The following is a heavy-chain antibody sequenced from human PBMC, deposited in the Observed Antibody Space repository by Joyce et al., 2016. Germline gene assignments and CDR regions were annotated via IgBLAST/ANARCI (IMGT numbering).Heavy chain of an antibody. CDR2: ISAHHGNT. Sequence: QVQLVQSGSEVKKPGASVEVSCKASGYIFTTYGISWVRQAPGQGFEWMGWISAHHGNTKYAHKFQGRVTMTIDTSTSTAYMELESLRSDDTAVYYCARDIHYYNSSGYYWGAFDIWGQGTMVSVSS. V-gene: IGHV1-18*01. CDR1: GYIFTTYG. D-gene: IGHD3-22*01. CDR3: ARDIHYYNSSGYYWGAFDI. J-gene: IGHJ3*02.